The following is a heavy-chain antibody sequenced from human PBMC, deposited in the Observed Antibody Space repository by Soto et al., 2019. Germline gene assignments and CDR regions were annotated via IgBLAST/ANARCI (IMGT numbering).Heavy chain of an antibody. D-gene: IGHD2-21*01. V-gene: IGHV2-5*01. CDR2: ISWNDNE. J-gene: IGHJ5*02. Sequence: VSGPTLVNPTQTLTLTCTFSGFSLSTSGVGVGWLRQPPGKALEWLALISWNDNERYSPSLESRLTITKDTSTNQVVLTMTNMDPVDTATYYCAHSGGPNRYCGGATTCLSWFDPWGQGTLVTVSS. CDR3: AHSGGPNRYCGGATTCLSWFDP. CDR1: GFSLSTSGVG.